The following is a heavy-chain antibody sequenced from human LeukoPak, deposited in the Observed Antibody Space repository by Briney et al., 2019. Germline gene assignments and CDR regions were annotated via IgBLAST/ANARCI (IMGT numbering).Heavy chain of an antibody. CDR1: GYTFSSYD. V-gene: IGHV1-18*01. J-gene: IGHJ5*02. CDR2: ISAYNGNT. Sequence: ASVKVSCKASGYTFSSYDISWVRQAPGQGLEWMGWISAYNGNTNYAQKLQGRVTMTTDTSTSTAYMELRSLRSDDTAVYYCARAPGIYDSSGYYGSWGQGTLVTVSS. D-gene: IGHD3-22*01. CDR3: ARAPGIYDSSGYYGS.